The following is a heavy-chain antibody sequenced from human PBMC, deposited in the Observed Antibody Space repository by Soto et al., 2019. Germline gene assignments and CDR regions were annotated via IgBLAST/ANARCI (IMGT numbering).Heavy chain of an antibody. V-gene: IGHV3-48*03. J-gene: IGHJ4*02. D-gene: IGHD3-22*01. Sequence: EVQLVESGGGLVQPGGSLRLSCAASGFTFSSYEMNWVRQAPGKGLEWVSYISSSGSTIYYADSVTGRFTISRDNAKNSLYLQMNSLRDEDTAVYYCARGNYDRRKYLDYWGQGTLVTVSS. CDR3: ARGNYDRRKYLDY. CDR2: ISSSGSTI. CDR1: GFTFSSYE.